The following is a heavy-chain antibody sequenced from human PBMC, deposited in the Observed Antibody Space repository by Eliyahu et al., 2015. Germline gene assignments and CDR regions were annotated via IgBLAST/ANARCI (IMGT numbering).Heavy chain of an antibody. J-gene: IGHJ6*03. CDR2: IWYDGSNK. CDR1: GFTFSSYG. V-gene: IGHV3-33*08. CDR3: AREGHYDILTGYTRYYYYYYMDV. D-gene: IGHD3-9*01. Sequence: SGFTFSSYGMHWVRQAPGKGLEWVAVIWYDGSNKYYADSXKGRFTISRDNSKNTLYLQMNSLRAEDTAVYYCAREGHYDILTGYTRYYYYYYMDVWGKGTTVTVSS.